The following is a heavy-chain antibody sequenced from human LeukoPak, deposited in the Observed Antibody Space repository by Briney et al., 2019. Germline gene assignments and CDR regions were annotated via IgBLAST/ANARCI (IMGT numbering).Heavy chain of an antibody. CDR1: GGSISSYY. Sequence: PSETLSLTCTVSGGSISSYYWSWIRQPPGKGLEWIGYIYYSGSTNYNPSLKSRVTISVDTSKNQFSLKLSSVTAADTAVYYCATGGEWLRGYYFDYWGQGTLVTVSS. CDR3: ATGGEWLRGYYFDY. D-gene: IGHD5-12*01. V-gene: IGHV4-59*01. CDR2: IYYSGST. J-gene: IGHJ4*02.